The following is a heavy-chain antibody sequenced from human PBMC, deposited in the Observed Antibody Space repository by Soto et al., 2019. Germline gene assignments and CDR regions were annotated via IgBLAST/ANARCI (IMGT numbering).Heavy chain of an antibody. CDR3: AIPPLLNPYYYYYGMDV. J-gene: IGHJ6*02. CDR1: GFTFSNYA. CDR2: ISYDGSNK. Sequence: QVQLVESGGGVVQPGRSLRLSCAASGFTFSNYAMHWVRQAPGRGLEWVAVISYDGSNKYYADSVKGRFTISRDNSKNTLYLQMNSLRAEDTAVYSCAIPPLLNPYYYYYGMDVWGQGTTVTVSS. V-gene: IGHV3-30-3*01.